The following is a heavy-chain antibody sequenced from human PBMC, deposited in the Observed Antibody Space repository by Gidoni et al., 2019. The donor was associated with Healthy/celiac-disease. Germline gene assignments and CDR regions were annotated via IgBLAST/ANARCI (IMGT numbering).Heavy chain of an antibody. V-gene: IGHV1-69*04. CDR2: IIPILGIA. D-gene: IGHD1-26*01. Sequence: QVQLVQSGAEVKKPGSSVKVSCKASGGTFSSYAISWVRQAPGQGLEWMGRIIPILGIANYAQKCQGRVTITADKSTSTAYMELSSLRSEDTAVYYCAILGGYSGSYEPGVDAFDIWGQGTMVTVSS. CDR1: GGTFSSYA. CDR3: AILGGYSGSYEPGVDAFDI. J-gene: IGHJ3*02.